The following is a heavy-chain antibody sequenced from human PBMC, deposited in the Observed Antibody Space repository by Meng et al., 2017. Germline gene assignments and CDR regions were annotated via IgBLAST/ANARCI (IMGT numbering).Heavy chain of an antibody. Sequence: QVQVQQGGAGLLKPSETLSLTCAVYGGSFSGYYWSWIRQPPGKGLEWIGEINHSGSTNYNPSLKSRVTISVDTSKNQFSLKLSSVTAADTAVYYCARGSMFGATVTKVDYWGQGTLVTVSS. V-gene: IGHV4-34*01. CDR3: ARGSMFGATVTKVDY. D-gene: IGHD4-17*01. CDR2: INHSGST. CDR1: GGSFSGYY. J-gene: IGHJ4*02.